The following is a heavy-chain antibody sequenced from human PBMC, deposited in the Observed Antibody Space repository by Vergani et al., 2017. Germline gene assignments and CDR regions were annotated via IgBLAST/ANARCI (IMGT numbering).Heavy chain of an antibody. CDR2: IHYSENT. CDR1: FDSIRNLY. CDR3: AREQWLPIDYFDY. V-gene: IGHV4-59*11. Sequence: QVQLQESGPGLVKSSETLSLTCSVSFDSIRNLYCNWIRQPPGKGLEWIGSIHYSENTNYNPSLKTRVTISVDTSKNQFSLTLTSVTAADTAVYYCAREQWLPIDYFDYWGQGTLVTVSS. D-gene: IGHD6-19*01. J-gene: IGHJ4*02.